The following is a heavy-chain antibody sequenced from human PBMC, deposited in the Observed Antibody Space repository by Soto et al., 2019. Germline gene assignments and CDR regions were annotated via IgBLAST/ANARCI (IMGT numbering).Heavy chain of an antibody. J-gene: IGHJ4*02. CDR3: AREGSYSAYNFAHGIQLWSFDF. D-gene: IGHD5-12*01. V-gene: IGHV4-4*07. CDR2: IFSSGST. Sequence: LETLSLTCTVSGGSINTFYWSWVRQPAGKGLEWIGRIFSSGSTSFNPSLESRVAMSVDTSKNHFSLNLSSVTAADMAVYYCAREGSYSAYNFAHGIQLWSFDFWGQGALVTVSS. CDR1: GGSINTFY.